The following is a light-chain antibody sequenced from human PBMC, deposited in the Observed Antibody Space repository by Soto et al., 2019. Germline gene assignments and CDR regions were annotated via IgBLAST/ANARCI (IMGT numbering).Light chain of an antibody. CDR2: GNN. J-gene: IGLJ3*02. CDR1: SSNIGRNT. Sequence: QSVLTQPPSGSGTPGQRVTISCSGSSSNIGRNTVNWYQQLPGTAPKLLIYGNNQRPSGVPDRFSGSKSGTSASLAISGLQSEDEADYYCAAWDDSLNGPVFGGGTKLTVL. V-gene: IGLV1-44*01. CDR3: AAWDDSLNGPV.